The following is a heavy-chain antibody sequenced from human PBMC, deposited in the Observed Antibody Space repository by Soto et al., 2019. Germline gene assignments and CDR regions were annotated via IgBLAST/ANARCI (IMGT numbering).Heavy chain of an antibody. CDR3: ASLDVDPGTLDY. J-gene: IGHJ4*02. CDR2: INHSGST. V-gene: IGHV4-34*01. CDR1: GGSFSGYY. Sequence: LSLTCAVYGGSFSGYYWSWIRQPPGKGLEWIGEINHSGSTNYNPSLKSRVTISVDTSKNQFSLKLSSVTAADTAVYYCASLDVDPGTLDYWGQGTLVTVSS. D-gene: IGHD3-10*01.